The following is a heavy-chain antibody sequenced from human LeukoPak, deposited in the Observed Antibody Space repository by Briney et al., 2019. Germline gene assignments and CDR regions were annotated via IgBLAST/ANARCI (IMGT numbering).Heavy chain of an antibody. Sequence: ASVKVSCKASGYTFTSYGISWVRQAPGQGLEWMGWISAYNDNTNYAQKLQGRVTMTTDTSTSTAYMELRSLRSDDTAVYYCAREVLTYYYGSGSAYYFDYWGQGTLVTVSS. D-gene: IGHD3-10*01. J-gene: IGHJ4*02. V-gene: IGHV1-18*04. CDR1: GYTFTSYG. CDR3: AREVLTYYYGSGSAYYFDY. CDR2: ISAYNDNT.